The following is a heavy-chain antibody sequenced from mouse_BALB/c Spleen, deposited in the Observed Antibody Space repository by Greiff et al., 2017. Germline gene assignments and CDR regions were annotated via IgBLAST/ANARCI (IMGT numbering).Heavy chain of an antibody. CDR1: GYTFTSYY. V-gene: IGHV1S56*01. CDR2: IYPGNVNT. CDR3: ARSQVRRGDWYFDV. J-gene: IGHJ1*01. Sequence: QVQLQQSGPELVKPGASVRISCKASGYTFTSYYIHWVKQRPGQGLEWIGWIYPGNVNTKYNEKFKGKATLTADKSSSTAYMQLSSLTSEDSAVYFCARSQVRRGDWYFDVWGAGTTVTVSS. D-gene: IGHD2-14*01.